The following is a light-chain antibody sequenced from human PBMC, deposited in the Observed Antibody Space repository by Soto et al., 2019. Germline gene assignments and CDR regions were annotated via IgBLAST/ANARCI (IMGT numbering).Light chain of an antibody. Sequence: EIVMTQSPATLSVSPGERATLSCRASQSVNIHLAWYQQKPGQAPRLLIYGASSRATGIPDRFSGSGSGTDFTLTISRLEPEDFAVYYCQQYGSSLFTFGPGTKVDIK. V-gene: IGKV3-20*01. CDR3: QQYGSSLFT. CDR1: QSVNIH. J-gene: IGKJ3*01. CDR2: GAS.